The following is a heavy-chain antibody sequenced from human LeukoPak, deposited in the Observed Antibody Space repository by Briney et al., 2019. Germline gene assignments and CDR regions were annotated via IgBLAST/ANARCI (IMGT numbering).Heavy chain of an antibody. D-gene: IGHD1-7*01. J-gene: IGHJ6*02. V-gene: IGHV3-33*03. CDR2: IWYDGSNK. CDR1: GFTFSSYG. CDR3: ARLTGTKGMDV. Sequence: GGSLRLSCAASGFTFSSYGMHWVRQAPGKGLEWVAVIWYDGSNKYYADSVKGRFTISRDNAKNSLYLQMNSLRAEDTAVYYCARLTGTKGMDVWGQGTTVTVSS.